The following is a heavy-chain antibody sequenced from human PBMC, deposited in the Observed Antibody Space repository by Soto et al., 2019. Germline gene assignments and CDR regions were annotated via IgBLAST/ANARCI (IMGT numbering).Heavy chain of an antibody. CDR2: IWYDGSNK. D-gene: IGHD3-3*01. J-gene: IGHJ6*02. V-gene: IGHV3-33*01. CDR3: ARVGTGLRFLEWVENPHYYGMDV. CDR1: GFTFSSCG. Sequence: GGSLRLSCAASGFTFSSCGMHWVRQAPGKGLEWVAVIWYDGSNKYYADSVKGRFTISRDNSKNTLYLQMNSLRAEDTAVYYCARVGTGLRFLEWVENPHYYGMDVWGQGTTVTVSS.